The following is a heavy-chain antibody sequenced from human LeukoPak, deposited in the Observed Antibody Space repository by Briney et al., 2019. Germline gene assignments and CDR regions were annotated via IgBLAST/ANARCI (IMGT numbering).Heavy chain of an antibody. CDR3: AKGDPYCSSTSCYNYYYYYMDV. V-gene: IGHV3-23*01. CDR2: ISGSGGST. CDR1: GFTFSSYA. D-gene: IGHD2-2*02. J-gene: IGHJ6*03. Sequence: PGGSLRLSCAASGFTFSSYAMSWVRQAPGKGLEWVSAISGSGGSTYYADSVKGRFTISRDNSKNTLYLQMNSLRAEDTAVYYCAKGDPYCSSTSCYNYYYYYMDVWGKGTTVTVSS.